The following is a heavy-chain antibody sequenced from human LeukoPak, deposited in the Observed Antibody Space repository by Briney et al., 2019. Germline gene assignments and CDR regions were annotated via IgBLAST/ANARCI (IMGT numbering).Heavy chain of an antibody. CDR2: INPNDGRT. V-gene: IGHV1-46*01. CDR1: GYTFFDFY. J-gene: IGHJ4*02. CDR3: ARSYFRDARGGFDY. D-gene: IGHD2-8*01. Sequence: GASMKVSCKASGYTFFDFYLHWVRQAPGQGLEWMGIINPNDGRTTDAQKFQGRVSMTSDTSTTTGYMELSGLRSDGTAVYYCARSYFRDARGGFDYWGQGTLVTVSS.